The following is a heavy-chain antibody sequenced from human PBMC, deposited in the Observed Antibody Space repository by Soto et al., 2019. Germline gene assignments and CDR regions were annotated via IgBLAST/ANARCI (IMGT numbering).Heavy chain of an antibody. CDR2: IFSNDEK. V-gene: IGHV2-26*01. D-gene: IGHD1-26*01. CDR3: ARIRRVGATSYYFDY. CDR1: GFSLSNARMG. J-gene: IGHJ4*02. Sequence: GSGPTLVNPTETLTLTCTVSGFSLSNARMGVSWIRQPPGKALEWLAHIFSNDEKSYSTSLKSRLTISKDTSKSQVVLTMTNMDPVDTATYYCARIRRVGATSYYFDYWGQGTLVTVSS.